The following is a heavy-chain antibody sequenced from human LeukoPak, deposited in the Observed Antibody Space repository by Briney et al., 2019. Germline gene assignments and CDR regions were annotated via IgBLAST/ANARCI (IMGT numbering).Heavy chain of an antibody. J-gene: IGHJ4*02. Sequence: ASVKVSCKASGYTFTSYGISWVRQAPGQGLEWMGWISAYSGNTNYAQKLQGRVTMTTDTSTSTAYMELRSLRSDDTAVYYCARVATMIVVEGFFDYWGQGTLVTVSS. V-gene: IGHV1-18*01. D-gene: IGHD3-22*01. CDR1: GYTFTSYG. CDR3: ARVATMIVVEGFFDY. CDR2: ISAYSGNT.